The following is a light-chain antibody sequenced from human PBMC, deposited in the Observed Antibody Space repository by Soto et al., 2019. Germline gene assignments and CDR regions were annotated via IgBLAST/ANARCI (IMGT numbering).Light chain of an antibody. CDR3: QTWGTVYAV. CDR2: LNSDGSH. V-gene: IGLV4-69*01. CDR1: SGHSSYA. J-gene: IGLJ2*01. Sequence: QPVLTQSPSASASLGASVKLTCTLSSGHSSYAIAWHQQQPEKGPRYLMKLNSDGSHSKGDGIPDRFSGSSSGAERYLTISSLQSEDEADYYCQTWGTVYAVFGGGTKLTVL.